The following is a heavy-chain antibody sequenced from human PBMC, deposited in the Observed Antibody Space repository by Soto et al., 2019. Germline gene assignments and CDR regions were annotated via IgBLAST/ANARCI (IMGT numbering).Heavy chain of an antibody. CDR3: ARGQRFSDWFDH. CDR2: IYSSGST. V-gene: IGHV4-4*07. Sequence: LSLTCTVSGGAISTYYWTWIRQPAGKGLEWIGRIYSSGSTKYNPSLQSRVTMSLDTSNNQFSLRLTSVTAADTAVYYCARGQRFSDWFDHWGQGTLVTVSS. J-gene: IGHJ5*02. CDR1: GGAISTYY. D-gene: IGHD3-3*01.